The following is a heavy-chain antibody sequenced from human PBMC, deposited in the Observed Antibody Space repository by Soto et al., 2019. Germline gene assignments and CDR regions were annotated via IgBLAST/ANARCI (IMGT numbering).Heavy chain of an antibody. D-gene: IGHD3-16*01. CDR3: ALISGGGLLFDY. Sequence: QVQLQEAGPGLVKPSQTLSLTCTVSGGSISSGGYYWSWIRQHPGKGLEWIGYIYYSGSTYYNPSLKSRVTISVDTSKKQFSLKLSSVTAADTAVYYCALISGGGLLFDYWGQGTLVTVSS. CDR1: GGSISSGGYY. J-gene: IGHJ4*02. V-gene: IGHV4-31*03. CDR2: IYYSGST.